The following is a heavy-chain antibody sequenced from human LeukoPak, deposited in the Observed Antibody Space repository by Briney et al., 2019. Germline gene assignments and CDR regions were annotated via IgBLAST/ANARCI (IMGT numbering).Heavy chain of an antibody. CDR1: GGSFSGYY. CDR3: ARGAYSRSWYGGYWFDP. J-gene: IGHJ5*02. V-gene: IGHV4-34*01. CDR2: ISHSGST. Sequence: ASETLSLTCAVYGGSFSGYYWSWIRQRPGKGLEWAGEISHSGSTNYNPSVKSRVTISVDTSKNQFSLKLSSVTAADTAVYYCARGAYSRSWYGGYWFDPWGQGTLVTVSS. D-gene: IGHD6-13*01.